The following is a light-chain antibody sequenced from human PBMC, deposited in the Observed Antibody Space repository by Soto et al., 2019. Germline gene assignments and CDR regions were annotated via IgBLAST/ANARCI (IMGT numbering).Light chain of an antibody. CDR1: SSDVGGYNY. V-gene: IGLV2-14*01. CDR3: SSYTSGTTLYV. CDR2: ASS. Sequence: QSALTQPASVSGSPGQSITISCTGTSSDVGGYNYVSWYQHHAGKAPRLMIYASSNRPSGVSHRFSGSRSGNTASVTISGLQAEDEADYYCSSYTSGTTLYVFGTGTKVTVL. J-gene: IGLJ1*01.